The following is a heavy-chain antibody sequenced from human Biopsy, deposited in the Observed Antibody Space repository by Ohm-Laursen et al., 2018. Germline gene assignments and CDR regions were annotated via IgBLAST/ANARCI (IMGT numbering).Heavy chain of an antibody. CDR1: GGSLSSSTYY. D-gene: IGHD4-23*01. CDR2: IFYNGST. J-gene: IGHJ4*02. CDR3: ARGSNDFGGLYFPR. Sequence: SDTLSLTCSVSGGSLSSSTYYWTWIRQPPGKGLECIGYIFYNGSTTYNPSLKSRVTISFDTSKNQFFLRLRSVTAADTAMYYCARGSNDFGGLYFPRWGQGTLLTVSS. V-gene: IGHV4-61*01.